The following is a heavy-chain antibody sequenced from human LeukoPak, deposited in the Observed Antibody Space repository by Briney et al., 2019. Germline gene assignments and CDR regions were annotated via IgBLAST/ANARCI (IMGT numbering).Heavy chain of an antibody. CDR2: IYYSGST. CDR1: GGSVSSGSYY. J-gene: IGHJ4*02. CDR3: TREYSSGWSGTGY. Sequence: SETLSLTCTVSGGSVSSGSYYWSWIRQPPGKGLEWIGYIYYSGSTNYNPSLKSRVTISVDTSKNQFSLRLSSMTAAGTAVYYCTREYSSGWSGTGYWGQGTLVTVSS. V-gene: IGHV4-61*01. D-gene: IGHD6-19*01.